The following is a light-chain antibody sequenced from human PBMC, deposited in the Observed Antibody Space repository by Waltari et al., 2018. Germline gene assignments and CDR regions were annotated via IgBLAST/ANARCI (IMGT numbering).Light chain of an antibody. J-gene: IGKJ1*01. Sequence: DIQMTQSPSTLSASVGDRVTITCRASRSVNSWLAWYQQKPGKAPKLLIYKAFSLESGVPSRFSGSGSGTNFTLTISSLQPDDFATYYCQQYNRYWTFGQGTKVEIK. CDR2: KAF. CDR1: RSVNSW. CDR3: QQYNRYWT. V-gene: IGKV1-5*03.